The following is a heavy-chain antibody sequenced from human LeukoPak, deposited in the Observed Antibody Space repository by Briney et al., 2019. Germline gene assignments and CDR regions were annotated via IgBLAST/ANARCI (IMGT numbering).Heavy chain of an antibody. CDR1: GFTFSSYA. CDR3: ARVSGYGPNDY. D-gene: IGHD5-12*01. J-gene: IGHJ4*02. Sequence: GGSLRLSCAASGFTFSSYAMHWVRQAPGKGLEYVSAISSNGGSTYYANSVKGRFTISRDNSKNTLYLQIGSLRAEDMAVYYCARVSGYGPNDYWGQGTLVTVSS. CDR2: ISSNGGST. V-gene: IGHV3-64*01.